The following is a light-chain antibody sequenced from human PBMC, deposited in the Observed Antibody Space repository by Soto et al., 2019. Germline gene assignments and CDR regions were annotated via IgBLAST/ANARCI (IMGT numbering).Light chain of an antibody. J-gene: IGKJ5*01. V-gene: IGKV1-33*01. Sequence: DIQMTQSPSSLSVSVGEIVTITCQSSQDIGKNLNWYQQKPGKAPKLLIYDASNLETGVPSKFSGSGSGTDFTFTISRLQPEDIATYYCQHYDNLPSVTFGQGTRLEIK. CDR3: QHYDNLPSVT. CDR2: DAS. CDR1: QDIGKN.